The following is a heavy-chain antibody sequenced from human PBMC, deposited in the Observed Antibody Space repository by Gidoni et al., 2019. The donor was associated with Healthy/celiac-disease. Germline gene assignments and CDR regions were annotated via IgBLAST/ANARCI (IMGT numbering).Heavy chain of an antibody. V-gene: IGHV3-74*01. CDR1: GCTFSSDW. Sequence: EVQLVEYGGGLVQPGGSLRLSCAASGCTFSSDWMHWVRQAPGKGLVWVSRINSDGSSTSYADSVKGRFTISRDNAKNTLYLQMNSLRAEDTAVYYCARAEYYDFWSGYYFLVWGQGTTVTVSS. CDR3: ARAEYYDFWSGYYFLV. D-gene: IGHD3-3*01. CDR2: INSDGSST. J-gene: IGHJ6*02.